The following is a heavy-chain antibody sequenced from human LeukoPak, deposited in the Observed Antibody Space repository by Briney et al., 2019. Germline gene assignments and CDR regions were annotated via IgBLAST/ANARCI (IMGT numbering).Heavy chain of an antibody. Sequence: GRSLRLSCAASGFTVSSNEMSWVRQAPGKGLEWVSSISGGSTYYADSVKGRFTISRDNSKNTLYLQMNSLRAEDTAVYYCAKGSGSYYRGVFDYWGQGTLVTVSS. CDR3: AKGSGSYYRGVFDY. CDR2: ISGGST. CDR1: GFTVSSNE. D-gene: IGHD3-10*01. V-gene: IGHV3-38-3*01. J-gene: IGHJ4*02.